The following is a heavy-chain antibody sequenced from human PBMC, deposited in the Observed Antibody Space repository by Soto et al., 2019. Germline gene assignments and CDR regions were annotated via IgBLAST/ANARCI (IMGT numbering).Heavy chain of an antibody. D-gene: IGHD3-10*01. CDR3: ATRTMGGSGRKNYYYGMDV. CDR1: GYTLTGLS. CDR2: FDPEDGET. V-gene: IGHV1-24*01. Sequence: GASVKVSCKVSGYTLTGLSMHWVRQAPGKGLEWMGGFDPEDGETIYAQKFQGRVTMTEDTSTDTAYMELSSLRSEDTAVYYCATRTMGGSGRKNYYYGMDVWGQGTTVTVSS. J-gene: IGHJ6*02.